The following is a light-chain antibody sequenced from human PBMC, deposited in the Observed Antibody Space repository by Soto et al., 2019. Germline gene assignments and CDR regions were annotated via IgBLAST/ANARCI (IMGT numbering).Light chain of an antibody. CDR2: GTS. CDR1: QSVSSSY. V-gene: IGKV3-20*01. Sequence: EIVLTQSPGTLSLSPGERATLSYRASQSVSSSYLAWYQQKPGQAPRLLIYGTSNRATGIPDRFSGSGSGTGFTLTISRLEPEDFAVYYCQQYGSSPFTFGPGTKVDIK. J-gene: IGKJ3*01. CDR3: QQYGSSPFT.